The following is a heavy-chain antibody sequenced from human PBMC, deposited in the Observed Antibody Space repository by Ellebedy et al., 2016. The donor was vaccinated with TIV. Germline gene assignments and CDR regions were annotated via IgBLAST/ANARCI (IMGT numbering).Heavy chain of an antibody. D-gene: IGHD6-25*01. CDR2: ISGGGFDT. J-gene: IGHJ4*02. V-gene: IGHV3-23*01. CDR3: AKGSTPAAIGRTSDFDY. Sequence: GESLKISCAASGYTFSSYSMTWVRQAPGKGLEWVSIISGGGFDTFYADSVKGRFTISRDDSKNTLYLQMNNLRADEDTTVYYCAKGSTPAAIGRTSDFDYWGQGTLVTVSS. CDR1: GYTFSSYS.